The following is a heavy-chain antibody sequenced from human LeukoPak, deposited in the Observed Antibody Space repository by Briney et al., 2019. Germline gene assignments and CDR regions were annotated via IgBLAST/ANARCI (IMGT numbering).Heavy chain of an antibody. CDR1: GFTFSDYY. CDR3: ARVVLYYDFWSAYFHD. D-gene: IGHD3-3*01. CDR2: ISGSSIYT. Sequence: GGSLRLSCAASGFTFSDYYMSWIRQAPGKGLEWVSYISGSSIYTDYADSVKGRFTISRDNSKNTLYLQMNSLRAEDTAVYYCARVVLYYDFWSAYFHDWGQGTLVTVSP. J-gene: IGHJ4*02. V-gene: IGHV3-11*06.